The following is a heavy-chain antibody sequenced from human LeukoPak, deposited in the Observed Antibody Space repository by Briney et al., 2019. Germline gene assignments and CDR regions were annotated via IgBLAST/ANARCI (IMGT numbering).Heavy chain of an antibody. CDR2: INPNTGGT. CDR1: RCTFTGHF. V-gene: IGHV1-2*02. Sequence: GASVKVSCKTSRCTFTGHFLHWVRQAPGQGPEWMGLINPNTGGTKYAQNFQGRVTLTRDTSITTVYMELSRLRSDDTATYYCARGFDSGDFALEFWGQGTLVTVSA. J-gene: IGHJ4*02. CDR3: ARGFDSGDFALEF. D-gene: IGHD4-17*01.